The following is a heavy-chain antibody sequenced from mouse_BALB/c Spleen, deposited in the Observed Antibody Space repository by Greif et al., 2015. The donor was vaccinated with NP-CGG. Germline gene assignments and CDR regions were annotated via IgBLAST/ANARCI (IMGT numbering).Heavy chain of an antibody. CDR3: ARGKKTGTDYYAMDY. D-gene: IGHD4-1*01. CDR1: GYAFTNYL. V-gene: IGHV1-54*01. CDR2: INPGSGGT. Sequence: QVQLKQSGAELVRPGTSVKVSCKASGYAFTNYLIEWVKQRPGQGLEWIGVINPGSGGTNYNEKFKGKATLTADKSSSTAYMQLSSLTSDDSAVYFCARGKKTGTDYYAMDYWGQGTSVTVSS. J-gene: IGHJ4*01.